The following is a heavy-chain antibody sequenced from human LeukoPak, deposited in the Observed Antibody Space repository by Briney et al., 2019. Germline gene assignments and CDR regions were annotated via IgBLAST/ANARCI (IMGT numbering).Heavy chain of an antibody. V-gene: IGHV3-23*03. CDR1: GFSSSNYA. Sequence: PGASLRLSCAASGFSSSNYAMIWVRQAPGKGLEWVSIIHNDGETTYYTDSVKGRFGVSRDNSKNTLYLEMNSLRAEDTAVYSCVKAEGGTYFNYCFDYWGQGTLVTVSS. J-gene: IGHJ4*02. CDR3: VKAEGGTYFNYCFDY. CDR2: IHNDGETT. D-gene: IGHD1-26*01.